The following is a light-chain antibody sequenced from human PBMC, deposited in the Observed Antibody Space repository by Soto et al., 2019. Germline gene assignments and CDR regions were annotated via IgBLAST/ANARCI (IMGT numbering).Light chain of an antibody. Sequence: VLTQPPSVSGAPGQRVTISCTGSSSNIGAGYDVHWYQQLPGTAPKLLIYGNSNRPSGVPDRFSGSKSGTSASLAITGLQAEDEADYYCQSYDSSLSGPYAVFGGGTQLTVL. CDR2: GNS. V-gene: IGLV1-40*01. CDR1: SSNIGAGYD. CDR3: QSYDSSLSGPYAV. J-gene: IGLJ7*01.